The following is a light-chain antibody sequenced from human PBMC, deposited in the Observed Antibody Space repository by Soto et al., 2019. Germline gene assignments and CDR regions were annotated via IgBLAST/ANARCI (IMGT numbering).Light chain of an antibody. J-gene: IGKJ4*01. V-gene: IGKV1-12*01. CDR3: QQANSWVAFT. CDR1: QSIRKW. CDR2: AAS. Sequence: DIQLTQSPSSVSASVGDSITITCRASQSIRKWLAWYKQKPGKAPELLIYAASTLQTGIPSRFSGNGSGTDFPLAISCLQPDDFATYYCQQANSWVAFTFDGGTKVEI.